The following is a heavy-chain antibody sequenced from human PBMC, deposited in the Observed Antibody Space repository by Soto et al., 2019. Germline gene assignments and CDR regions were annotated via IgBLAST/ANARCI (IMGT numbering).Heavy chain of an antibody. D-gene: IGHD3-10*01. V-gene: IGHV3-23*01. Sequence: EVQLLESGGGLVQPGGSLRLSCAASGFTFSSYAMSWVRQAPGKGLEWVSAISGSGGSTYYADSVKGRFTISRDNSKNPLYRQMNRLRAGDTAVYYCAICGSGSLYSLDVWGKGTTVTVSS. CDR3: AICGSGSLYSLDV. CDR1: GFTFSSYA. CDR2: ISGSGGST. J-gene: IGHJ6*03.